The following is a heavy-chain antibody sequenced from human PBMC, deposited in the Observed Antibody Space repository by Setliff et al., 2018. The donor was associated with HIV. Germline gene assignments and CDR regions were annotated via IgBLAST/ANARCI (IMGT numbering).Heavy chain of an antibody. J-gene: IGHJ4*02. CDR1: GFTFDDYG. D-gene: IGHD5-12*01. Sequence: GSLRLSCAASGFTFDDYGMSWVRQAPGKGLEWVSGINWNGGSTGYADSVKGRFAISRDNAKKSLYLQMYSLRAEDTALYYCARVGGYSGYDWPQPLYFDYWGQGALVTVSS. V-gene: IGHV3-20*04. CDR2: INWNGGST. CDR3: ARVGGYSGYDWPQPLYFDY.